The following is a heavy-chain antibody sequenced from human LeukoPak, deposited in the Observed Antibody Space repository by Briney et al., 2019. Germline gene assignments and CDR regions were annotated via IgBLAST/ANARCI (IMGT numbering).Heavy chain of an antibody. Sequence: VSSVKVSCKASGYTFSRYDINWVRQATGHGLEWMGWMNPNSGNTGYAQKFQGRVTMTRNTSISTAYMELSSLRSEDTAVYYCARYSVLRYFDDDAFDIWGQGTMVTVSS. CDR1: GYTFSRYD. CDR2: MNPNSGNT. D-gene: IGHD3-9*01. J-gene: IGHJ3*02. V-gene: IGHV1-8*01. CDR3: ARYSVLRYFDDDAFDI.